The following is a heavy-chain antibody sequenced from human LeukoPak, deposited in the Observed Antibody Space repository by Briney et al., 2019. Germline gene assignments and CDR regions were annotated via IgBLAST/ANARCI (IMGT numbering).Heavy chain of an antibody. Sequence: GGSLRLSCAASGFTFSCYSMNWVRQAPGKGLEWVSSISSSSSYIYYADSVKGRFTISRDNAKNSLYLQMNSLRAEDTAVYYCARDTGYSYGMDYWGQGTLVTVSS. CDR3: ARDTGYSYGMDY. CDR1: GFTFSCYS. J-gene: IGHJ4*02. CDR2: ISSSSSYI. D-gene: IGHD5-18*01. V-gene: IGHV3-21*01.